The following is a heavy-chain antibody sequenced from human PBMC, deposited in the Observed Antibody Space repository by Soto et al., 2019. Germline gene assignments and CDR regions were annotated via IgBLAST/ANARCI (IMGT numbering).Heavy chain of an antibody. J-gene: IGHJ4*02. D-gene: IGHD3-3*01. CDR2: ITPIFGTA. CDR3: TLWSGSYSDS. V-gene: IGHV1-69*01. CDR1: GGTFSSYA. Sequence: SVKVSCKASGGTFSSYAIKWVRQAPGQGLEWMGGITPIFGTADYPQKFQGRVTITADESANTAYMELSSLRSEDTALYYCTLWSGSYSDSWGQGTLVTVSS.